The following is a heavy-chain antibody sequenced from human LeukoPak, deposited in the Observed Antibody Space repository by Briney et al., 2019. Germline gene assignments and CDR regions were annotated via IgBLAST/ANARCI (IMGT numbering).Heavy chain of an antibody. V-gene: IGHV3-21*04. CDR3: RPIIPAATDYYYMDV. J-gene: IGHJ6*03. CDR2: ISSSSSYI. CDR1: GFTFSSYS. D-gene: IGHD2-2*01. Sequence: GGSLRLSCAASGFTFSSYSMNWVRQAPGKGLEWVSSISSSSSYIYYADSVKGRFTISRDNFKSTVYLDMDNLRAEDTATYYCRPIIPAATDYYYMDVWGKGTTVTISS.